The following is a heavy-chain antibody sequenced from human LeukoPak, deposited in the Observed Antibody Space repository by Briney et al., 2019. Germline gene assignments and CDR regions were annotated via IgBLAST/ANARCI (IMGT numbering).Heavy chain of an antibody. CDR1: EFTITNHW. CDR2: IKSDESSA. D-gene: IGHD3-10*01. CDR3: ATVFKGTSLQDY. J-gene: IGHJ4*02. V-gene: IGHV3-74*03. Sequence: GGSLRLSCVASEFTITNHWMYWLRQAPGRGLVWVSRIKSDESSAAYADSVKGRFTISRDNAKNTLYLQMNSLRVEDTAVYYCATVFKGTSLQDYWGQGTLVTVSS.